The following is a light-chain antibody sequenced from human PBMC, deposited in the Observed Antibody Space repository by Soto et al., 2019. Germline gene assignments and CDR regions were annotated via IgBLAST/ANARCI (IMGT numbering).Light chain of an antibody. CDR3: CSYARSSTLV. V-gene: IGLV2-23*02. J-gene: IGLJ2*01. CDR2: EVS. Sequence: QSVLTQPASVSGSPGQSITISCTGTSSDVGSYKLVSWYQQHPGKAPKLMIYEVSKRPSGVSNRFSGSKSGNTASLTISGLQAEDEADYYCCSYARSSTLVFGGGTKLTVL. CDR1: SSDVGSYKL.